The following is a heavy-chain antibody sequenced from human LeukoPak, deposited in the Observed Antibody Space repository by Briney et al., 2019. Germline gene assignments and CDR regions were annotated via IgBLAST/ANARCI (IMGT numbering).Heavy chain of an antibody. J-gene: IGHJ4*02. V-gene: IGHV3-30*18. Sequence: PGGSLRLSCAASGFTFSSYGMHWVRQAPGKGLEWVAVISYDGSNKYYADSVKGRFTISRDNSKNTLYLQMNSLRAEDTAVYYCAKDTLDYWGQGTLVTVSS. CDR2: ISYDGSNK. CDR1: GFTFSSYG. CDR3: AKDTLDY.